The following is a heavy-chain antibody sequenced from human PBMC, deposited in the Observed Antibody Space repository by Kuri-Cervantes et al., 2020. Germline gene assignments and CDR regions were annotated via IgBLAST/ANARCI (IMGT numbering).Heavy chain of an antibody. J-gene: IGHJ3*02. CDR3: ARGATVTPSDAFDI. CDR2: ISSSSSYI. D-gene: IGHD4-17*01. V-gene: IGHV3-21*01. Sequence: GGSLRLSCAASGFTFSRYGMHWVRQAPGKGLEWVSSISSSSSYIYYADSVKGRFTISRDNARNSLYLQMNSLRAEDTAVYYCARGATVTPSDAFDIWGQGTMVTVSS. CDR1: GFTFSRYG.